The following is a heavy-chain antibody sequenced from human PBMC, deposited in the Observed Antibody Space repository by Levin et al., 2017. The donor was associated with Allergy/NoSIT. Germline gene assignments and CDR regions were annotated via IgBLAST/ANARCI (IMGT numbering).Heavy chain of an antibody. Sequence: GESLKISCAVSGFPFDDYAVSWVRQAPGKRLEWIAGINWNGVRPDYADSVKGRFTISRDNAKNSLYLQMDGLRDEDTALYNCAKSVQLVSSFFDHWGQGTLVTVSS. J-gene: IGHJ4*02. D-gene: IGHD2/OR15-2a*01. CDR2: INWNGVRP. V-gene: IGHV3-20*01. CDR3: AKSVQLVSSFFDH. CDR1: GFPFDDYA.